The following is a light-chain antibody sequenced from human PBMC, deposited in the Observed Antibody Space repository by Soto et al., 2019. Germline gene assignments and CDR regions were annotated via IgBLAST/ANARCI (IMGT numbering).Light chain of an antibody. V-gene: IGKV1-27*01. CDR3: PTSDKAPWT. CDR1: RGIYTH. CDR2: AAS. Sequence: DIQMTQSPSSLSASVGDRVTITCRASRGIYTHLAWYQQKPGNAPKLRIYAASTLQSGAPSRFSASGSGTDIIRNISAVQSEDVGADFGPTSDKAPWTCGPGTRVDV. J-gene: IGKJ3*01.